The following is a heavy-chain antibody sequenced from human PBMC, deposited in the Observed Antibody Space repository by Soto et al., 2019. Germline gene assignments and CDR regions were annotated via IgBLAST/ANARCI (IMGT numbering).Heavy chain of an antibody. CDR1: GYPISSGYY. CDR2: IYHSGST. Sequence: SETLSLTCAVSGYPISSGYYWGWIRQPPGKGLEWIGSIYHSGSTYYNPSLKSRVTISVDTSKNQFSLKLSSVTAADTAVYYCARITMVRGVSLDYWGQGTLVTVSS. CDR3: ARITMVRGVSLDY. J-gene: IGHJ4*02. D-gene: IGHD3-10*01. V-gene: IGHV4-38-2*01.